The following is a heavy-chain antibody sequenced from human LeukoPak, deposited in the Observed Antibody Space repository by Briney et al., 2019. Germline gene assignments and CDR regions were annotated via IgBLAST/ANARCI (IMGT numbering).Heavy chain of an antibody. J-gene: IGHJ4*01. CDR3: ARQPFDY. CDR1: GFTFSGYW. CDR2: IKQDGSEK. Sequence: GGSLRLSRAPSGFTFSGYWMGWVPQAPGKGPEWVANIKQDGSEKFYMDSVKGRFTISRDNGKNSVYLQMSSLSGEGTAIDYCARQPFDYWG. V-gene: IGHV3-7*01.